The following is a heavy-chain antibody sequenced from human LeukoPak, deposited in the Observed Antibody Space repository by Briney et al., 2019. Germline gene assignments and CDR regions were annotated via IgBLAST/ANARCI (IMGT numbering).Heavy chain of an antibody. Sequence: GGSLRLSCAASGFTFSSYWMHWVRQAPGKGLVWVSRINSDGSSTSYADSVKGRFTISRDNAKNSLYLQMNSLRAEDTAVYYCASPRESDTAMVFDYWGQGTLVTVSS. J-gene: IGHJ4*02. D-gene: IGHD5-18*01. CDR2: INSDGSST. V-gene: IGHV3-74*01. CDR1: GFTFSSYW. CDR3: ASPRESDTAMVFDY.